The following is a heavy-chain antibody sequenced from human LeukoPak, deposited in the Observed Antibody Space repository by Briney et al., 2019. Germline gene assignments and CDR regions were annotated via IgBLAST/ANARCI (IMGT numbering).Heavy chain of an antibody. CDR2: ITSSSSSI. Sequence: PGGSLRPSCVASGFTFSIYTMSWVRQAPGKGLEWVSSITSSSSSIYSADSVKGRLTISRDNAKNSLYLEMNSLRDEDTAVYYCARGLAWGAYWGQGTLVTASS. CDR3: ARGLAWGAY. CDR1: GFTFSIYT. V-gene: IGHV3-21*01. J-gene: IGHJ4*02. D-gene: IGHD4/OR15-4a*01.